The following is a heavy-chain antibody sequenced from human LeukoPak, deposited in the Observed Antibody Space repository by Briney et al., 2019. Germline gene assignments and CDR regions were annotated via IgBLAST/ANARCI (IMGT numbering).Heavy chain of an antibody. J-gene: IGHJ4*02. V-gene: IGHV1-2*02. Sequence: ASVKVSCKASGYTFTGYYMHWVRQAPGQGLEWMGWINPNSGGTNYEQKFQGRVTMTRDTSISTAYMELSRLRSDDTAVYYCARGNMITFGGVIVPFDYWGQGTLVTVSS. CDR3: ARGNMITFGGVIVPFDY. D-gene: IGHD3-16*02. CDR1: GYTFTGYY. CDR2: INPNSGGT.